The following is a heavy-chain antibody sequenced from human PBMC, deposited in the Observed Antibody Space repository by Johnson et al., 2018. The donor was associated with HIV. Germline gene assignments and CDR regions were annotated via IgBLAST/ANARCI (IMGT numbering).Heavy chain of an antibody. CDR1: GFTFSSYG. Sequence: QVQLVESGGGVVQPGRSLRLSCAASGFTFSSYGMHWVRQAPGKGLEWVAVIWYDGSNKYYADSVKGRFTISRDNSKNTLYLQMNSLRAEDTAVYYCAKGHGTQLKGGRAFDIWGQGTMVTVSS. D-gene: IGHD3-16*01. J-gene: IGHJ3*02. CDR2: IWYDGSNK. CDR3: AKGHGTQLKGGRAFDI. V-gene: IGHV3-33*06.